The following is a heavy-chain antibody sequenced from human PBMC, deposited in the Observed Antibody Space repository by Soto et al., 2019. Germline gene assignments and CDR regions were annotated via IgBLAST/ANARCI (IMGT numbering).Heavy chain of an antibody. J-gene: IGHJ3*02. Sequence: SETLSLTCTVSGGSISSYFWSWIRQPPGEGLEWIGYIFYSETTNYSPSLKSRVTMSLGTAKNQFSLNLTSVTAADTAVYYCARGRGGTYDAFDIWGQGTMVTVSS. CDR1: GGSISSYF. V-gene: IGHV4-59*01. CDR3: ARGRGGTYDAFDI. D-gene: IGHD1-26*01. CDR2: IFYSETT.